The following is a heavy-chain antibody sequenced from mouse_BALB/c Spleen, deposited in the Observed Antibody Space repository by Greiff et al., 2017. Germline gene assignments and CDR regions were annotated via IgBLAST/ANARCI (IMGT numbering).Heavy chain of an antibody. CDR1: GYTFSSYW. Sequence: QVQLKESGAELMKPGASVKISCKATGYTFSSYWIEWVKQRPGHGLEWIGEILPGSGSTNYNEKFKGKATFTADTSSNTAYMQLSSLTSEDSAVYYCARSGLRRLMGYWGQGTTLTVSS. D-gene: IGHD2-2*01. CDR2: ILPGSGST. J-gene: IGHJ2*01. V-gene: IGHV1-9*01. CDR3: ARSGLRRLMGY.